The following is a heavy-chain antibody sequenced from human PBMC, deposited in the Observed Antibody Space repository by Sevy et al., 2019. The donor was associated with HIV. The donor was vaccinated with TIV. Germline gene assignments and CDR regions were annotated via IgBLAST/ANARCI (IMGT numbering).Heavy chain of an antibody. CDR1: GGSFSGYY. J-gene: IGHJ4*02. CDR2: INHSGST. CDR3: ASTGGIQLWLRYFDY. V-gene: IGHV4-34*01. D-gene: IGHD5-18*01. Sequence: SETLSLTCAVYGGSFSGYYWSWIRQPPGKGLEWIGEINHSGSTNYNPSLKSRVTISVDTSKNQFSLKLSSVTAADTAVYYCASTGGIQLWLRYFDYWGQGTLVTVSS.